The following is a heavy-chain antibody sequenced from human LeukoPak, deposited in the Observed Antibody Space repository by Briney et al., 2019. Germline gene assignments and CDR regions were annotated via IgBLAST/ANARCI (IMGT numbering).Heavy chain of an antibody. CDR2: IYYSGST. CDR1: GGSISSYY. D-gene: IGHD5-18*01. CDR3: ARATGHSYGSDY. J-gene: IGHJ4*02. Sequence: SETLSLTCTVSGGSISSYYWSWIRQPPGKGLEWIGYIYYSGSTNYNPSLKSRVTISVDTSKNQFSLKLSSVTAAVTAVYYCARATGHSYGSDYWGQGTLVTVSS. V-gene: IGHV4-59*01.